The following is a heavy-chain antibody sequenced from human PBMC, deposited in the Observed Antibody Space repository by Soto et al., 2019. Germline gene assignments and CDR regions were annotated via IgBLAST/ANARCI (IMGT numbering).Heavy chain of an antibody. D-gene: IGHD5-18*01. CDR2: FIPIFGTA. CDR1: RDTFSSSG. CDR3: ARSGYRYGPILD. Sequence: QVQLEQSGAEMKKPGSSVKVSCKASRDTFSSSGVSWVRRAPGQGLEWMGGFIPIFGTANYAPTFQGRVGITADESTGMVYMDLSSLRSYDTAVYYCARSGYRYGPILDLGQVTLVSVAS. J-gene: IGHJ1*01. V-gene: IGHV1-69*01.